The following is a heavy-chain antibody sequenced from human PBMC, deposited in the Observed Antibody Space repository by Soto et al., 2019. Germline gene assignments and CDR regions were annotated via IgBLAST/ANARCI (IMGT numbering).Heavy chain of an antibody. CDR2: IIPIFGTA. CDR3: ARAVDTAMDAFYYGMDV. J-gene: IGHJ6*02. D-gene: IGHD5-18*01. V-gene: IGHV1-69*13. Sequence: PVKASCKVSWRPFSRCRLKAGRKAPGQGLEWMGGIIPIFGTANYAQKFQGRVTITADESTSTAYMELSGLRSEDTAVYYCARAVDTAMDAFYYGMDVWGQGTTVTVSS. CDR1: WRPFSRCR.